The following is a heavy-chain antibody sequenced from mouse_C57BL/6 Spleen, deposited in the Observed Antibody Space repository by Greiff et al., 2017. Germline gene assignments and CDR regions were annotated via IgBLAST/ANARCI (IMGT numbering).Heavy chain of an antibody. CDR1: GYTFTSYW. J-gene: IGHJ4*01. CDR3: ARRTGYAVYAMDY. CDR2: IYPSDSET. Sequence: VQLQQPGAELVRPGSSVKLSCKASGYTFTSYWMDWVKQRPGQGLEWIGNIYPSDSETHYNQKFKDKATLTVDKSSSTAYMQLSSLTSEDSAVYYCARRTGYAVYAMDYWGQGTSVTVSS. D-gene: IGHD2-2*01. V-gene: IGHV1-61*01.